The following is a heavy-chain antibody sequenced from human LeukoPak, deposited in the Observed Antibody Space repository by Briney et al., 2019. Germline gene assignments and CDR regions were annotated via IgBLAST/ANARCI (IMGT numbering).Heavy chain of an antibody. CDR2: ISWNSGSI. J-gene: IGHJ4*02. V-gene: IGHV3-9*01. D-gene: IGHD6-6*01. CDR3: AKARIAARQYYFDY. Sequence: GGSLRLSCAASGFTFDDYAMPWVRQAPGKGLEWVSGISWNSGSIGYADSVKGRFTISRDNAKNSLYLQMNSLRAEDTALYYCAKARIAARQYYFDYWGQGTLVTVSS. CDR1: GFTFDDYA.